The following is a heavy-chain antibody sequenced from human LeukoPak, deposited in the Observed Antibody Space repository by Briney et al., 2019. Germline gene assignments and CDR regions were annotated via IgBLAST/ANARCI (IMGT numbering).Heavy chain of an antibody. CDR2: FYSGGKT. CDR1: GFTVSNNY. J-gene: IGHJ3*02. V-gene: IGHV3-53*01. Sequence: GGSLRLSCAASGFTVSNNYMIWVRQAPGKGLEWVSVFYSGGKTYYADSVKGRFTISGDNSKNTLFLHMNSLRAEDTAVYYCARGGARGPSKINAFDIWGQGTMVTVSS. CDR3: ARGGARGPSKINAFDI. D-gene: IGHD6-6*01.